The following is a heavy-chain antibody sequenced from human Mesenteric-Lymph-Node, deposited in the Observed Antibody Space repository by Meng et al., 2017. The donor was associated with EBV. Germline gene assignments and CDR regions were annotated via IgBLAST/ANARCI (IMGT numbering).Heavy chain of an antibody. J-gene: IGHJ4*02. V-gene: IGHV3-23*01. CDR1: GFSFNIYV. CDR2: ISGSGGTT. D-gene: IGHD5-24*01. CDR3: SNLPYNY. Sequence: VQVCELGGGLVQPGGSLRLSCAVSGFSFNIYVINGVCQVQGRGLEWVSGISGSGGTTYYADSVKGRFSISRDNSGNTVYLQMNSLRAEDTAVYYCSNLPYNYWGQGTLVTVSS.